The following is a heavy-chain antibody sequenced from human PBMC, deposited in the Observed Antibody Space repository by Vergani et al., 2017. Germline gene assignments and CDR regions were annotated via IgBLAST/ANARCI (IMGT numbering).Heavy chain of an antibody. CDR3: ARGSGSPWVSYYYYYMDV. CDR1: GFTFSSYS. Sequence: EVQLVESGGGLVKPGGSLRLSCAASGFTFSSYSMNWVRQAPGKGLEWVSSISSSSSYIYYADSVKGRFTIARDNAKNSLYLQMNSLRAEDTAVYYCARGSGSPWVSYYYYYMDVWGKGTTVTVSS. CDR2: ISSSSSYI. J-gene: IGHJ6*03. D-gene: IGHD3-10*01. V-gene: IGHV3-21*01.